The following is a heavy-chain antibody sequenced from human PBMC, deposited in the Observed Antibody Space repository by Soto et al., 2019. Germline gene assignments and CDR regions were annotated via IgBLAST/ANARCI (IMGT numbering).Heavy chain of an antibody. Sequence: PSETLSLTCAVYGGSFSGYYWSWIRQPPGKGLEWIGEINHSGSTNYNPSLKSRVTISVDTSKNQFSLKLSSVTAADTAVYYCARGLSTYYYDSSGSAFDYWGQGTLVTVSS. CDR1: GGSFSGYY. CDR3: ARGLSTYYYDSSGSAFDY. V-gene: IGHV4-34*01. D-gene: IGHD3-22*01. J-gene: IGHJ4*02. CDR2: INHSGST.